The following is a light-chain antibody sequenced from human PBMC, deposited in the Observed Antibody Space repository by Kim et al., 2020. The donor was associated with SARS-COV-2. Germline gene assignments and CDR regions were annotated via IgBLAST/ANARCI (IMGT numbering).Light chain of an antibody. CDR2: GDK. CDR1: SSNIGTSYD. Sequence: VTMSGTGDSSNIGTSYDVHWFQQLPGTAPKLLIYGDKNRPSGVPDRFSGSKSANSASLAIAGLQAEDEADYYCQSYDSVLSGYVFGSGTKVTVL. J-gene: IGLJ1*01. V-gene: IGLV1-40*01. CDR3: QSYDSVLSGYV.